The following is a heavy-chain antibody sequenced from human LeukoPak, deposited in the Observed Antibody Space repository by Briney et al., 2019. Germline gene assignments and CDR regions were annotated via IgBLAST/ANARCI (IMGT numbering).Heavy chain of an antibody. D-gene: IGHD1-1*01. J-gene: IGHJ3*02. Sequence: GGSLRLSGADSGLSLTDYAMSWVHQAPGKGLEWVSAISASGGSTYYAASVKGRFTIYRDNSKNTLYLQMNILRAEDTALYYCAKDDEWNDGGGAFDIWGQGTMVTVSS. CDR1: GLSLTDYA. CDR3: AKDDEWNDGGGAFDI. CDR2: ISASGGST. V-gene: IGHV3-23*01.